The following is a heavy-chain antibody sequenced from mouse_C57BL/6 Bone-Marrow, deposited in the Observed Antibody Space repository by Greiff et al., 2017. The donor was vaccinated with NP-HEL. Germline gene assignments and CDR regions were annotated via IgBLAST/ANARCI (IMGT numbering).Heavy chain of an antibody. V-gene: IGHV1-55*01. J-gene: IGHJ3*01. CDR3: AGEGTGFAY. D-gene: IGHD3-3*01. Sequence: QVQLQQPGAELVKPGASVKMSCKASGYTFTSYWITWVKQRPGQGLEWIGDIYPGSGSINYTEKFKSKATLSVDTSSSTAYMQLSSQTSENSAVYYCAGEGTGFAYWGHGPLVTVSA. CDR1: GYTFTSYW. CDR2: IYPGSGSI.